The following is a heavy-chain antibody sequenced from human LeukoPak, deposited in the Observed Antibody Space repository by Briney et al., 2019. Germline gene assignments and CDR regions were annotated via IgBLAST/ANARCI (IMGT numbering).Heavy chain of an antibody. J-gene: IGHJ5*02. CDR2: IYYSGST. V-gene: IGHV4-59*01. CDR3: ARVTRLDNWFDP. Sequence: SETLSLTCTVSGGSISSYYWSWIRQPPGKGLEWIGYIYYSGSTNYNPSLKSRVTISVDTPKNQFSLKLSSVTAADTAVYYCARVTRLDNWFDPRGQGTLVTVSS. CDR1: GGSISSYY. D-gene: IGHD3-3*01.